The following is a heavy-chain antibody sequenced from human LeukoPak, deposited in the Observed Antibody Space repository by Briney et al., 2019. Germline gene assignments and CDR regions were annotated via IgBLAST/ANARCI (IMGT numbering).Heavy chain of an antibody. Sequence: ASVKVSCKASGYTFTSYGISWVRQAPGQGLEWMGRISAYNGNTNYAQKLQGRVTMTTDTPTSTAYMELRSLRSDDTAVYYCATTYGSGRYAFDIWGQGTMVTVSP. CDR2: ISAYNGNT. CDR3: ATTYGSGRYAFDI. D-gene: IGHD3-10*01. J-gene: IGHJ3*02. CDR1: GYTFTSYG. V-gene: IGHV1-18*01.